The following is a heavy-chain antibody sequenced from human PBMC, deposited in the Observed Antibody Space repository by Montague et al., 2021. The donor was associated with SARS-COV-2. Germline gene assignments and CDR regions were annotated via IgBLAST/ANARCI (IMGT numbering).Heavy chain of an antibody. CDR2: IYSGGTT. D-gene: IGHD2-2*01. CDR3: ARALSFSNWFDP. CDR1: GFTVSSNH. Sequence: SLRLSCAASGFTVSSNHMSWVRQAPGKGLEWVSVIYSGGTTYHADSVKGRFTISRDNSKNTLYLQMNSLRAEDTAVYYCARALSFSNWFDPWGQGTLVTVSS. V-gene: IGHV3-66*01. J-gene: IGHJ5*02.